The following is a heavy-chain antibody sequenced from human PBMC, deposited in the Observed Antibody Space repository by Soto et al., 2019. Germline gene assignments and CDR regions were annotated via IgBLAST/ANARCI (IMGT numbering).Heavy chain of an antibody. CDR2: IIPIFGTA. D-gene: IGHD3-9*01. CDR1: GYTFTSYY. Sequence: GASVKVSCKASGYTFTSYYMHWVRQAPGQGLEWMGGIIPIFGTANYAQKFQGRVTITADESTSTAYMELSSLRSEDTAVYYCASGLRLVIGSGGDFDYWGQGTLVTVSS. V-gene: IGHV1-69*13. J-gene: IGHJ4*02. CDR3: ASGLRLVIGSGGDFDY.